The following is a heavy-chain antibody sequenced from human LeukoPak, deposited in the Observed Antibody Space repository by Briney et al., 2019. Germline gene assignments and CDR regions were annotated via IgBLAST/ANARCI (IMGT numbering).Heavy chain of an antibody. D-gene: IGHD6-6*01. CDR1: GGSFSGYY. J-gene: IGHJ4*02. V-gene: IGHV4-34*01. Sequence: SETLSLTCAVYGGSFSGYYWSWIRQPPGKGLERIGEINHSGSTNYNPSLKSRVTISVDTSKNQFSLKLSSVTAADTAVYYCAREAGGYSSSGFFDYWGQGTLVTVSS. CDR3: AREAGGYSSSGFFDY. CDR2: INHSGST.